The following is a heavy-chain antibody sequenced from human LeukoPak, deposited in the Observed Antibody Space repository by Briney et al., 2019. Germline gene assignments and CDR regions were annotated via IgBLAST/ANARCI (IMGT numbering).Heavy chain of an antibody. J-gene: IGHJ6*02. CDR2: ISAYNGNT. Sequence: ASVKVTCKATGYTFTSYGISWVRQAPGQGLEWMGWISAYNGNTNYAQKLQGRVTMTTDTSTSTAYMELRSLRSDDTAVYYCARVPAAIRLGYYYYGMDVWGQGTMVTVSS. D-gene: IGHD2-2*01. V-gene: IGHV1-18*01. CDR1: GYTFTSYG. CDR3: ARVPAAIRLGYYYYGMDV.